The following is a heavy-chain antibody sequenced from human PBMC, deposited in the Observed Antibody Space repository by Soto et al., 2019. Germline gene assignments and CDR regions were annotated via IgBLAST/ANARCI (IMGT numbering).Heavy chain of an antibody. Sequence: QVQLVQSGAEVKKPGSSVKVSCKASGGTFSSYAISWVRQAPGQGLEWMGGIIPIFGTANYAQKFQGRVTITAVESTSTAYMELSSLRSEDTAVYYCARVGYSYGYEGYYFDYWGQGTLVTVSS. J-gene: IGHJ4*02. CDR1: GGTFSSYA. D-gene: IGHD5-18*01. CDR2: IIPIFGTA. V-gene: IGHV1-69*01. CDR3: ARVGYSYGYEGYYFDY.